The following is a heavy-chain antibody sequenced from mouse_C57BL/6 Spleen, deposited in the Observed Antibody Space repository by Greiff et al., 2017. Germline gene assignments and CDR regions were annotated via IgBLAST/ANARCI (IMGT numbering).Heavy chain of an antibody. CDR1: GYTFTSYW. CDR3: ASVGTQGWYAMDY. D-gene: IGHD4-1*01. J-gene: IGHJ4*01. CDR2: IDPSDSET. V-gene: IGHV1-52*01. Sequence: QVQLQQPGAELVRPGSSVKLSCKASGYTFTSYWMHWVKQRPIQGLEWIGNIDPSDSETHYNQKFKDKATLTVDKSSSTAYMQLSSLPSEDSAVYYCASVGTQGWYAMDYWGQGTSVTVSS.